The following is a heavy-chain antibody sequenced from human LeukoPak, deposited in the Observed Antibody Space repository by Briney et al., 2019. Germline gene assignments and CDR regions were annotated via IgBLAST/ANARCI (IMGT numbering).Heavy chain of an antibody. CDR1: GYTFTSYD. V-gene: IGHV1-8*03. CDR3: ARGARRKLLWFGELTS. J-gene: IGHJ5*02. D-gene: IGHD3-10*01. Sequence: ASVKVSCKASGYTFTSYDINWVRQATGQGLEWMGWMNPNSGNTGYAQKFQGRVTITRNTSISTAYMELSSLRSEDTAVYYCARGARRKLLWFGELTSWGQGTLVTVSS. CDR2: MNPNSGNT.